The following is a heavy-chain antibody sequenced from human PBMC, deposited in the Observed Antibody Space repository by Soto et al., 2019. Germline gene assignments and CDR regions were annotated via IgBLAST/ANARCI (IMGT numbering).Heavy chain of an antibody. D-gene: IGHD3-10*01. CDR2: ISSTSTYI. Sequence: EVQLVESGGGLVKPGGSLRLSCAASGFTFNTYAMNWVRQAPGGGLEWVSSISSTSTYIYYADSVQGRFTISRDNAKKPLFLQLNSLRAEDTAVYDCAGGCRGVPSQYEVNDAFDIWGQGTMVTVAS. CDR1: GFTFNTYA. J-gene: IGHJ3*02. CDR3: AGGCRGVPSQYEVNDAFDI. V-gene: IGHV3-21*01.